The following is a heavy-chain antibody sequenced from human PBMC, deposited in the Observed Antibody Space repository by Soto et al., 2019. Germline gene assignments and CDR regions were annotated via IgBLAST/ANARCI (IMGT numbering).Heavy chain of an antibody. CDR2: ISAYNGNT. J-gene: IGHJ4*01. CDR3: ARGRAAAGSYYFDF. D-gene: IGHD6-13*01. V-gene: IGHV1-18*04. CDR1: GYTFTIYG. Sequence: ASVKVSCKASGYTFTIYGISWVRQAPGQGREWMGWISAYNGNTNYAQKLQGRVTMTTDTSTSTAYMELRSLRSDDTAVYYCARGRAAAGSYYFDFWGQGTLVTVSS.